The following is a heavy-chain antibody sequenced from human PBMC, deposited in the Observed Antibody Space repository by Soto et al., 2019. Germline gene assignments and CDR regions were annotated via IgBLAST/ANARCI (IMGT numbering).Heavy chain of an antibody. Sequence: QVQLVQSGAEVKKPGASVKVSCKASGYTFTSYYMHWVRQAPGQGLGWMGIITPSGGSTSYAQKFQGRVTMTRDTSTSTVYMELSSLRSEDTAVYYCARDRYCSSTSCTSRWFDPWGQGTLVTVSS. CDR1: GYTFTSYY. V-gene: IGHV1-46*01. CDR3: ARDRYCSSTSCTSRWFDP. D-gene: IGHD2-2*01. CDR2: ITPSGGST. J-gene: IGHJ5*02.